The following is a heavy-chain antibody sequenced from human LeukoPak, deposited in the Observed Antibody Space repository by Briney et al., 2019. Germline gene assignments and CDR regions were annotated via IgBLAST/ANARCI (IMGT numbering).Heavy chain of an antibody. Sequence: SETLSLTCTVSGGSISSYYWSWIRQPPGKGLEWIGYIYYSGSTNYNPSLKSRVTISVDTSKNQFSLKLSSVTAADTAVYYCARFTAAGTNYWGQGTLVTVSP. CDR3: ARFTAAGTNY. V-gene: IGHV4-59*01. CDR2: IYYSGST. J-gene: IGHJ4*02. CDR1: GGSISSYY. D-gene: IGHD6-13*01.